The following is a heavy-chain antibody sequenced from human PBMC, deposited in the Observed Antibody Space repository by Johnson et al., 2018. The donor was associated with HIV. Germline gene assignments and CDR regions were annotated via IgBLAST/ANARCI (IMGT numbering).Heavy chain of an antibody. J-gene: IGHJ3*02. V-gene: IGHV3-64*04. CDR3: AKDLGESDKEEWPADYYDFGRDFTGQDPRAVVGAFDI. Sequence: QVQLMESGGGLVQPGGSLRLSCAAYGFTVSSYAMHWVRQAPGKGLEYVSAISSNGGSTYYADSVKGRFTISRDNSKHTVYLQMNSLRAEDTAVFYCAKDLGESDKEEWPADYYDFGRDFTGQDPRAVVGAFDIWGQGTMVTVSS. CDR2: ISSNGGST. D-gene: IGHD3-3*01. CDR1: GFTVSSYA.